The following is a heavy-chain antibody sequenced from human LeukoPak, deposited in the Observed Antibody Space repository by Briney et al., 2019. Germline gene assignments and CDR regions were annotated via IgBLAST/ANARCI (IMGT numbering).Heavy chain of an antibody. CDR1: GFTFSSYS. D-gene: IGHD3-16*01. Sequence: GGSLRLSCAASGFTFSSYSMNWVRQAPGKGLEWVSYISSSSSAKYYADSVKGRFTISRDNSKNTLYLQMNSLRAEDTAVYYCAKRKRSGWGDDAFDIWGQGTMVTVSS. V-gene: IGHV3-48*01. CDR2: ISSSSSAK. CDR3: AKRKRSGWGDDAFDI. J-gene: IGHJ3*02.